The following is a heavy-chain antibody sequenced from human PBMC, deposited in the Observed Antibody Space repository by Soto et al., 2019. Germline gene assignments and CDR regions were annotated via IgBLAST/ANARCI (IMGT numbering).Heavy chain of an antibody. D-gene: IGHD3-16*01. CDR3: ASCYDGYYYYYGMDV. CDR1: GGTFSSYA. J-gene: IGHJ6*02. V-gene: IGHV1-69*13. CDR2: IIPIFGTA. Sequence: GASVKVSCKASGGTFSSYAISWVRQAPGQGLEWMGGIIPIFGTANYAQKFQGRVTITADESTSTAYMELSSLRSEDTAVYYCASCYDGYYYYYGMDVWGQGTTVTVSS.